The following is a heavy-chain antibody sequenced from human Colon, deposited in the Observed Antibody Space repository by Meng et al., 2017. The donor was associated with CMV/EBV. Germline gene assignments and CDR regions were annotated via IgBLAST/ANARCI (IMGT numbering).Heavy chain of an antibody. CDR3: SRGQDFVVVPTPKNFFDP. Sequence: GGSLRLSCTVSGDSIRRDDYYWGWVRQSPGKGLEWIATISSAGIYTYYAASVKGRFTISRDNAKSTVFLQMNSLRAEDTAVYYCSRGQDFVVVPTPKNFFDPWGQGTLVTVSS. J-gene: IGHJ5*02. CDR1: GDSIRRDDYY. CDR2: ISSAGIYT. V-gene: IGHV3-21*06. D-gene: IGHD2-2*01.